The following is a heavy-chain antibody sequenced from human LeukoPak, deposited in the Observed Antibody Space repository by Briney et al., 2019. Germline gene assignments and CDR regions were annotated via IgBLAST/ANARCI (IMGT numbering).Heavy chain of an antibody. CDR3: ARSSGYCSGGSCHGEAWAYGY. CDR2: IYYSGST. CDR1: GGSISSSSYY. J-gene: IGHJ4*02. D-gene: IGHD2-15*01. Sequence: SETLSLTCTVSGGSISSSSYYWGWIRQPPGKGLEWIGSIYYSGSTYYNPSLKSRVTISVDTSKNQFSLKLSSVTAADTAVYYCARSSGYCSGGSCHGEAWAYGYWGQGTLVTVSS. V-gene: IGHV4-39*07.